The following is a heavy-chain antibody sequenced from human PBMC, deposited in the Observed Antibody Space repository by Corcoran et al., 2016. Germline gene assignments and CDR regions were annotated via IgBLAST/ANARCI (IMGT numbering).Heavy chain of an antibody. Sequence: EVQLVESGGGLVKPGGSLRLSCAASGFTFSNAWMSWVRQAPGKGLEWVGRIKSKTDGGTTDYAAPVKGRFTISREDSKNTLYLQMNSLKTEDTAVYYCTTDPLLDAFDIWGQGTMVTVSS. J-gene: IGHJ3*02. V-gene: IGHV3-15*01. CDR3: TTDPLLDAFDI. D-gene: IGHD2-15*01. CDR1: GFTFSNAW. CDR2: IKSKTDGGTT.